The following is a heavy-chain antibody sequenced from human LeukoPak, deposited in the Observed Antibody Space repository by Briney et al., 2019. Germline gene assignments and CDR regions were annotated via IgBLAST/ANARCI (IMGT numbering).Heavy chain of an antibody. CDR2: IYSGGST. D-gene: IGHD5-18*01. J-gene: IGHJ4*02. Sequence: PGGSLRLSCAASGFTVSSNYMSWVRQAPGKGLEWVSVIYSGGSTYYADSVKGRFTISRDNSKNTLYLQMNSLRAEDTAVYYCAKVRDLDTVLGRLDNWGQGTLVTVSS. CDR3: AKVRDLDTVLGRLDN. V-gene: IGHV3-53*01. CDR1: GFTVSSNY.